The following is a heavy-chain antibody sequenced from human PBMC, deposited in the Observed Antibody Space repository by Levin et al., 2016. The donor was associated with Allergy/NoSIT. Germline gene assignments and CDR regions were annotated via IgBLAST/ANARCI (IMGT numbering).Heavy chain of an antibody. D-gene: IGHD3-10*01. V-gene: IGHV4-39*01. CDR3: ASRGRSGVYYFDY. J-gene: IGHJ4*02. Sequence: SETLSLTCTVSGGSISSSSYYWGWIRQPPGKGLEWIGSIYYSGSTYYNPSLKSRVTISVDTSKNQFSLKLSSVTAADTAVYYCASRGRSGVYYFDYWGQGTLVTVSS. CDR2: IYYSGST. CDR1: GGSISSSSYY.